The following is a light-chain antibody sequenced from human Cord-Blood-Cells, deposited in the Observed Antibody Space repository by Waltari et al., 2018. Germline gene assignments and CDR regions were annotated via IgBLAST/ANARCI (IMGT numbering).Light chain of an antibody. CDR1: QSISSY. V-gene: IGKV1-39*01. CDR3: QQSYSTPRT. Sequence: DIQMPQSPSSLSAFVGDRVTITCRASQSISSYLNWYQQKPGKAPKLLIYAASSLQSGVPSRFSGSGSGTDFTLTISSLQPVDFATYYCQQSYSTPRTFGQGTKVEIK. CDR2: AAS. J-gene: IGKJ1*01.